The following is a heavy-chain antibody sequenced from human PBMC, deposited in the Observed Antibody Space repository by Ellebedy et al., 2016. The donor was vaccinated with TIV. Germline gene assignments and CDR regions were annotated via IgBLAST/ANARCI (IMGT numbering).Heavy chain of an antibody. CDR1: GFSFSSYA. CDR2: VSGSGATT. J-gene: IGHJ5*02. CDR3: ATGSPYASGNSRVCWFDP. Sequence: GESLKISXVASGFSFSSYAMSWVRLAPGKGLEWVSGVSGSGATTYYADSVKGRFSISRDSSKNTLFLQMNYLTADDTAVYYCATGSPYASGNSRVCWFDPWGQGTLVTVSS. D-gene: IGHD3-10*01. V-gene: IGHV3-23*01.